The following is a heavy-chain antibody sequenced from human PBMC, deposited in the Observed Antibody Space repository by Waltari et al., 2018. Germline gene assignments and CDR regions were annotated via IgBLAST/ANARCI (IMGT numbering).Heavy chain of an antibody. Sequence: QVQLQQWGAGLLKPSETLSLTCAVYGGSFSGYYWSWIRQPPGKGLEWIGEINHSGSTNYNPSLKSRVTISVDTSKNQFSLKLSSVTAADTAVYYCARLPIYSSGRGDYWGQGTLVTVSS. V-gene: IGHV4-34*01. CDR3: ARLPIYSSGRGDY. J-gene: IGHJ4*02. CDR2: INHSGST. D-gene: IGHD3-22*01. CDR1: GGSFSGYY.